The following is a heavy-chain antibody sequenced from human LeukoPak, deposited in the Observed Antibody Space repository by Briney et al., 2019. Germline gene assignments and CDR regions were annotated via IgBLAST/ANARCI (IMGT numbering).Heavy chain of an antibody. CDR2: IYSGGST. J-gene: IGHJ3*02. CDR3: AKGWDAFDI. V-gene: IGHV3-53*01. CDR1: GFTVSSNY. Sequence: GGSLRLSCAASGFTVSSNYMSWVRQAPGKGLEWVSIIYSGGSTFYADSVKGRFIISRDNSRNMLYLQMDSLRAEDTAIYYCAKGWDAFDIWGQGTMVTVSA.